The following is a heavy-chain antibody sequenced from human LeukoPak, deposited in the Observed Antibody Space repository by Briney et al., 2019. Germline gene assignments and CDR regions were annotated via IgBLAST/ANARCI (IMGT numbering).Heavy chain of an antibody. J-gene: IGHJ4*02. CDR1: GFTFSSYA. D-gene: IGHD6-19*01. V-gene: IGHV3-30*04. Sequence: GGSLRLSCAASGFTFSSYAMHWVRQAPGKGLEWVAVISYDGSNKYYADSVKGRFTISRDNSKNTLYLQMNSLRAEDTAVYYCARESSGWYWDYWGQGTLVTVSS. CDR3: ARESSGWYWDY. CDR2: ISYDGSNK.